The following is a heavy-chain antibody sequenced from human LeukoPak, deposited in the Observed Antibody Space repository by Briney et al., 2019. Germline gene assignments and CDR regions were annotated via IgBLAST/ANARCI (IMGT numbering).Heavy chain of an antibody. CDR2: ISYDGSNK. J-gene: IGHJ4*02. CDR3: AKDAGGYCSSTSCYLLDY. CDR1: GFTFSSYA. V-gene: IGHV3-30*04. D-gene: IGHD2-2*01. Sequence: PGGSLRLSCAASGFTFSSYAMHWVRQAPGKGLEWVAVISYDGSNKYYADSVKGRFTISRDNSKNTLYLQMNSLRAEDTAVYYCAKDAGGYCSSTSCYLLDYWGQGTLVTVSS.